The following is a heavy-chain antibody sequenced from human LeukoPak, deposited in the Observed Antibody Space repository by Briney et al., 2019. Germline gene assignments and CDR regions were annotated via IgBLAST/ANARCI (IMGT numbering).Heavy chain of an antibody. CDR3: AKRDGYFDL. CDR2: ISGGGGTT. Sequence: GGSLRLSCAASGFTFSSYAMSWVRQAPGKGLDWVSGISGGGGTTYYADSVKGRFTISRDNSKSTLYLEMNSLRAEDTAVYYCAKRDGYFDLWGRGTLVTVSS. J-gene: IGHJ2*01. V-gene: IGHV3-23*01. CDR1: GFTFSSYA.